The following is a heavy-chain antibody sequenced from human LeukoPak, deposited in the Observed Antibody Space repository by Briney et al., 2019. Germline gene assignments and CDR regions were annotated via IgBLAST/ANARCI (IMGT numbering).Heavy chain of an antibody. V-gene: IGHV3-74*03. J-gene: IGHJ4*02. CDR1: GFTFNTYW. Sequence: GGSLRLSCAASGFTFNTYWMPWVRQAPGKGLVWVSRISGDGSSTTYADSVKGRFTISRDNAKNTLYLQMNSLRAEDTAVYYCARDMEMATISGFDYWGQGTLVTVSA. CDR3: ARDMEMATISGFDY. CDR2: ISGDGSST. D-gene: IGHD5-12*01.